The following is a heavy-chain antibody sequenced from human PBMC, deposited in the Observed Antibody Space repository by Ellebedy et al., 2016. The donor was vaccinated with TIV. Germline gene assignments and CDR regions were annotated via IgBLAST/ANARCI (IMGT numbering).Heavy chain of an antibody. J-gene: IGHJ4*02. CDR3: AKESAKRLFDFDY. CDR2: ISGSGDNI. Sequence: GGSLRLSXAASGFIFSDYAMTWVRQAPGKGLEWVSDISGSGDNIYYADSVKGRFTISRDNSKNTVFLQMSSLRAEDTAVYYCAKESAKRLFDFDYWGQGTLVTVSS. CDR1: GFIFSDYA. D-gene: IGHD6-25*01. V-gene: IGHV3-23*01.